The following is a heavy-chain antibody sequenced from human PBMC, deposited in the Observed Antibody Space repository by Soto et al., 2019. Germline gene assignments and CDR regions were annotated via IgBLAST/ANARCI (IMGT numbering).Heavy chain of an antibody. CDR1: GGSINTYY. V-gene: IGHV4-59*01. J-gene: IGHJ4*02. Sequence: EQLQESGPGLVKPSETLSLTCTVSGGSINTYYWSWIRQPPGKAPEWIGYIYYSGSTNYNPSLMSRVTISVDTSKSHFSLKLSSVTAADTAVYYCARGRHWLDYWGQGTLVTVSS. D-gene: IGHD6-19*01. CDR2: IYYSGST. CDR3: ARGRHWLDY.